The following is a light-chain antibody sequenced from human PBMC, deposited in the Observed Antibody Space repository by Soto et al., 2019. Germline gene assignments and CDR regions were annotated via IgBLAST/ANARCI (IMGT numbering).Light chain of an antibody. CDR3: LQSSFSPIT. CDR2: GSS. J-gene: IGKJ4*01. CDR1: QSVTNNY. V-gene: IGKV3-20*01. Sequence: IVLTQSPGTLSLSPGERAALSCRASQSVTNNYLAWFQQKPGQDPRLLIYGSSNRATGVPDRVGGTGSGTAFTLTIGRLELEDFYDYYCLQSSFSPITLGGGTKVE.